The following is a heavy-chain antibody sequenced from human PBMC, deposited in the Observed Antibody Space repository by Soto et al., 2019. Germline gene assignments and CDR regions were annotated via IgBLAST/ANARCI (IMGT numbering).Heavy chain of an antibody. CDR2: IIPLFGTT. Sequence: QVQLVQSGVEVRRPGSSVKVSGKASGDTFKNCVISWVRQAPGQGLELMGGIIPLFGTTDFAQRFQGRLTSTTDESTTTTDMELSRLRSEDTATYYCAEELRFGKISALWGQRNTV. CDR1: GDTFKNCV. V-gene: IGHV1-69*01. D-gene: IGHD3-10*01. CDR3: AEELRFGKISAL. J-gene: IGHJ6*02.